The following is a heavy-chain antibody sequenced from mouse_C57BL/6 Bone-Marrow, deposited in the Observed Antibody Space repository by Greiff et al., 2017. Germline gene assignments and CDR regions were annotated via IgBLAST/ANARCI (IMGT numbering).Heavy chain of an antibody. Sequence: VKQRPGRGLEWIGRIDPNSGGTKYNEKFKSKATLTVDKPSSTAYMQLSSLTSEDSAVYYCARPYYGSSYFDYWGQGTTLTVSS. V-gene: IGHV1-72*01. D-gene: IGHD1-1*01. CDR2: IDPNSGGT. J-gene: IGHJ2*01. CDR3: ARPYYGSSYFDY.